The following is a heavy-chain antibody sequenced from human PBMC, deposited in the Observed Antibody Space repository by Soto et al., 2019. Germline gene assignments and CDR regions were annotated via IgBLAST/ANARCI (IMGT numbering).Heavy chain of an antibody. CDR3: ASGVAYCGGDCLGYYFDY. J-gene: IGHJ4*02. D-gene: IGHD2-21*02. CDR2: ISTYKSDT. V-gene: IGHV1-18*04. Sequence: ASVKVSCKASGYAFTSYGMSWVRQAPGQGLEWMGWISTYKSDTNSAPRLQGRITMTTDTSTSTAYMELSSLRSEDTAVYYCASGVAYCGGDCLGYYFDYWGQGTLVTVSS. CDR1: GYAFTSYG.